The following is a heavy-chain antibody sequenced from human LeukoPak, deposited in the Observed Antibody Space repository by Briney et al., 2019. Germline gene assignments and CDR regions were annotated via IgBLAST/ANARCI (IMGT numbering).Heavy chain of an antibody. V-gene: IGHV1-18*01. CDR2: ISAYNGNT. CDR3: ARVYGSGSYYNYWFDP. J-gene: IGHJ5*02. CDR1: GYTFTSYG. Sequence: GASVKVSCEASGYTFTSYGTSWVRQAPGQGLEWMGWISAYNGNTNYAQKLQGRVTMTTDTSTSTAYMELRSLRSDDTAVYYCARVYGSGSYYNYWFDPWGQGTLVTVSS. D-gene: IGHD3-10*01.